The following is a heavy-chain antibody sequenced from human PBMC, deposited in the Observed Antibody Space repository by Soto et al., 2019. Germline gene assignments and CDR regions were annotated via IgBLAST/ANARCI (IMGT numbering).Heavy chain of an antibody. V-gene: IGHV4-61*01. CDR2: IYYTGST. CDR3: AIESSNSPEAFDD. Sequence: QVQLQESGPGLVKPSETLSLTCTVSGGSVNSDSYYWTWIRQPPGKGLEWIGYIYYTGSTKYNPPLDSRVTMSLVTSRNQFSLHLSSVTAADTAVFYCAIESSNSPEAFDDCGPGALVTFTS. CDR1: GGSVNSDSYY. D-gene: IGHD1-1*01. J-gene: IGHJ4*02.